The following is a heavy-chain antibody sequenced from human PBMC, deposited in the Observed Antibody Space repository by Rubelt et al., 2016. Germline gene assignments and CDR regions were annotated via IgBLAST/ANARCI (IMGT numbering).Heavy chain of an antibody. J-gene: IGHJ4*02. D-gene: IGHD3-10*01. CDR2: IYDSGST. CDR3: ARYYYTPRGYDY. V-gene: IGHV4-31*01. CDR1: GDSVSSGGYY. Sequence: QVQLQVSGPGLVKPSQTLSLTCTVSGDSVSSGGYYWSWIRQHPGKGLEWIGSIYDSGSTYYNPSLKSPVTISVDASKKQFSLKLTSVTAADTALYFCARYYYTPRGYDYWGQGTLVTVSS.